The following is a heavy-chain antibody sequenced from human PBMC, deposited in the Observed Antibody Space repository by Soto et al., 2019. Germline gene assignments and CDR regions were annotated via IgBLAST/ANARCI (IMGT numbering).Heavy chain of an antibody. CDR3: AVTEYSSGRQGWFKX. Sequence: LSLSCTVSGDSISSYYWTWIRQPPGKGLEWSVYFYDSGRTNYNPSLQSRVIISADASKTQSSLKLSSVTAAATAVYYCAVTEYSSGRQGWFKXGGQVTLVTVSX. D-gene: IGHD6-19*01. CDR1: GDSISSYY. CDR2: FYDSGRT. J-gene: IGHJ1*01. V-gene: IGHV4-59*01.